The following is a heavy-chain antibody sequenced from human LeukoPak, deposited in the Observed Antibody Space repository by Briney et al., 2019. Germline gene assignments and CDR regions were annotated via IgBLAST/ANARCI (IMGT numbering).Heavy chain of an antibody. Sequence: ASVKVSCKASGYTFTGYYMHWVRQAPGQGLERMGWINPNSGGTNYAQKSQGRVTMTRDTSISTAYMELSRLRSDDTAVYYCARWAVAGTSWFDPWGQGTLVTVSS. D-gene: IGHD6-19*01. CDR3: ARWAVAGTSWFDP. V-gene: IGHV1-2*02. CDR1: GYTFTGYY. CDR2: INPNSGGT. J-gene: IGHJ5*02.